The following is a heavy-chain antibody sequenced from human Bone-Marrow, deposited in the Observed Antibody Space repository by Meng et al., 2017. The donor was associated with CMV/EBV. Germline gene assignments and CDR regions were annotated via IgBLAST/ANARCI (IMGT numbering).Heavy chain of an antibody. CDR1: GYTFTGYY. V-gene: IGHV1-2*02. J-gene: IGHJ4*02. D-gene: IGHD3-10*01. CDR2: INPSSGGT. CDR3: ARVEGDGDYFDY. Sequence: CKGSGYTFTGYYMHWVRQAPGQGLEWMGWINPSSGGTNYAQKFQGRVTMTRDTSISTAYMELSRLRSDDTAVYYCARVEGDGDYFDYWGQGTLVTVSS.